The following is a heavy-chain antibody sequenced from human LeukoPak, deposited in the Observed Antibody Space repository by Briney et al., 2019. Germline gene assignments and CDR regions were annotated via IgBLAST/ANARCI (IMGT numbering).Heavy chain of an antibody. D-gene: IGHD3-3*01. CDR1: GFTFSSYG. CDR3: AKEFDFWSGSFFDY. Sequence: GGSLRLSCAASGFTFSSYGMPWVRQAPGKGLEWVAVISYDGSNKYYADSVKGRFTISRDNSKNTLYLQMNSLRAEDTAVYYCAKEFDFWSGSFFDYWGQGTLVTVSS. V-gene: IGHV3-30*18. CDR2: ISYDGSNK. J-gene: IGHJ4*02.